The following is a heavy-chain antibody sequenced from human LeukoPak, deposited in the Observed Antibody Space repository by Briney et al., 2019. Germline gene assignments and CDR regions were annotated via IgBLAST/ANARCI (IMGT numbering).Heavy chain of an antibody. CDR1: GVSIRDNNYY. D-gene: IGHD3-10*01. CDR3: AREASDRYGSGSYANYYYMDV. CDR2: MFYTGST. Sequence: SETLSLTCTVSGVSIRDNNYYWGWVRQPPGKGLEWIGSMFYTGSTYYNPSLKSLGTISVDTYKNQFYLKLSSVTAADTAVYYCAREASDRYGSGSYANYYYMDVWGKGTTVTISS. J-gene: IGHJ6*03. V-gene: IGHV4-39*07.